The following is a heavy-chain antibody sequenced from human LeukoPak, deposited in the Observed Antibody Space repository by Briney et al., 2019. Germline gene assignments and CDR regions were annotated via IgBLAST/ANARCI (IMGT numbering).Heavy chain of an antibody. CDR2: IRSKAYGGTT. CDR1: EFTFGDYA. D-gene: IGHD3-22*01. Sequence: GGSLRLSCTASEFTFGDYAMSWFRQAPGKGLEWVGFIRSKAYGGTTEYAASVKGRFTISRDDSKSIAYQQMNSLKTEDTAVYYCTRGWVIVVAERRYFDYWGQGTLVTVSS. V-gene: IGHV3-49*03. CDR3: TRGWVIVVAERRYFDY. J-gene: IGHJ4*02.